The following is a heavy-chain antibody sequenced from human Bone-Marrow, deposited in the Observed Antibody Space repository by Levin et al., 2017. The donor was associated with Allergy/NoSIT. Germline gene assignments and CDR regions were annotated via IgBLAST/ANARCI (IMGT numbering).Heavy chain of an antibody. V-gene: IGHV4-34*01. D-gene: IGHD4-17*01. CDR3: ARGTVTTKGGFDY. Sequence: TTSETLSLTCAVYGGSFSGYYWSWIRQPPGKGLEWIGEINHSGSTNYNPSLKSRVTISVDTSKNQFSLKLSSVTAADTAVYYCARGTVTTKGGFDYWGQGTLVTVSS. CDR2: INHSGST. CDR1: GGSFSGYY. J-gene: IGHJ4*02.